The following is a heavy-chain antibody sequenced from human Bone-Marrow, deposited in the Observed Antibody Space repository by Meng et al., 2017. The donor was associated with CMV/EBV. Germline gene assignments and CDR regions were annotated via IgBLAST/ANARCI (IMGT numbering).Heavy chain of an antibody. Sequence: SETLSLTCTVSGGSISSYYWSWIRQPPGKGLEWIGYIYYSGSTNYNPSLKSRVTISVDTSKNQFSLKLSSVTAADTAVYYCARSPDDYLAHDAFDIWGQGTMVTVS. J-gene: IGHJ3*02. V-gene: IGHV4-59*01. D-gene: IGHD2/OR15-2a*01. CDR2: IYYSGST. CDR3: ARSPDDYLAHDAFDI. CDR1: GGSISSYY.